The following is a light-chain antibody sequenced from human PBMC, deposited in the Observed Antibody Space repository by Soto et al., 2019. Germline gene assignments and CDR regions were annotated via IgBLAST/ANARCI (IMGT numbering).Light chain of an antibody. Sequence: EIVMTQSPATLSVSPGERATLSCRASQTVSSNLAWYQLKPGQAPRLLIYAASARATGIPARFSGSGSGTEFTLTISSLQSEDFAVYYCQQYNNWPWPFGPRTKVEIK. CDR1: QTVSSN. V-gene: IGKV3-15*01. J-gene: IGKJ1*01. CDR2: AAS. CDR3: QQYNNWPWP.